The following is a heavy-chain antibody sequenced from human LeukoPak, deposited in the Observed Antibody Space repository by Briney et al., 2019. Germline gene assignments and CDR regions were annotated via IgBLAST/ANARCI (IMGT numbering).Heavy chain of an antibody. CDR1: GDSINSGNNY. CDR2: IYSSGTT. CDR3: AREAGSYDSSGYYSLYYSFDY. V-gene: IGHV4-61*09. D-gene: IGHD3-22*01. J-gene: IGHJ4*02. Sequence: SETLSLTCTVSGDSINSGNNYWSWIRQPAGKGPEWIGHIYSSGTTNYNPSLKSRVTMSVDTSKNQFSLKLTSVTAADTAAYYCAREAGSYDSSGYYSLYYSFDYWGQGTLVTVSS.